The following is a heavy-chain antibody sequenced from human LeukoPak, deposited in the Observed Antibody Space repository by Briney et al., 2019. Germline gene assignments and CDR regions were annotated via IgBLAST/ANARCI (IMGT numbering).Heavy chain of an antibody. Sequence: SETLSLTCTVSGVSISGDYWSWIRQPPGKGLEWIGYIYFTGNTDHNPSLKSRVTLSMDTSKNQFSLKLTSVTAADTAVYYCARHPFSSPFDFWGQGTLATVSS. D-gene: IGHD2/OR15-2a*01. CDR2: IYFTGNT. CDR1: GVSISGDY. CDR3: ARHPFSSPFDF. J-gene: IGHJ4*02. V-gene: IGHV4-59*08.